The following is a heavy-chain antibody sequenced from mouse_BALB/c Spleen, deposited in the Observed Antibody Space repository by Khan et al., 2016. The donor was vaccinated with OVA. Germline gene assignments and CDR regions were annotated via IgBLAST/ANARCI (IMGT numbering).Heavy chain of an antibody. D-gene: IGHD1-1*01. CDR1: GYTFTSYW. CDR3: ASENYYGSTYYAIDY. Sequence: DLVKPGTSVKLSCKVSGYTFTSYWINWIKQRPGQGLEWIGRIGPGSSNTYYNEMFKGKAALTVDTSCTTAFIQFSSLSSEDSAVYFFASENYYGSTYYAIDYWVQGTSVTVSS. V-gene: IGHV1S41*01. J-gene: IGHJ4*01. CDR2: IGPGSSNT.